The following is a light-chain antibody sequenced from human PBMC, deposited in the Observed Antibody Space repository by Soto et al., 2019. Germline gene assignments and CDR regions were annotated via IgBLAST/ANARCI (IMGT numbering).Light chain of an antibody. CDR2: DVN. CDR1: NNNVPTYIP. J-gene: IGLJ2*01. CDR3: CSYGGNYDVV. V-gene: IGLV2-11*01. Sequence: QSALTQPRSVSGSPGQSVTISCTGTNNNVPTYIPVSWFQQHPGKVPKLMIYDVNKRPSGVPDRFSGSKSGNTASLTISGLQAEDEADYYCCSYGGNYDVVFGGGTQLTVL.